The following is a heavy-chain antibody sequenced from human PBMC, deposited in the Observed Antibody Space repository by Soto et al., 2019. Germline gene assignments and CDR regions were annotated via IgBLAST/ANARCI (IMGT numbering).Heavy chain of an antibody. CDR3: AKLWSGGYSRGYGEAFDI. CDR2: IYHSGST. Sequence: SETLSLTCTVSGYSMTSGGYYWSWIRHLPGKWLEWIGYIYHSGSTQFNPSLKSRVTISVDTSKNQFSLKLNSVTAADTAVYYCAKLWSGGYSRGYGEAFDIWGQGTVVPVSS. D-gene: IGHD3-22*01. V-gene: IGHV4-39*01. J-gene: IGHJ3*02. CDR1: GYSMTSGGYY.